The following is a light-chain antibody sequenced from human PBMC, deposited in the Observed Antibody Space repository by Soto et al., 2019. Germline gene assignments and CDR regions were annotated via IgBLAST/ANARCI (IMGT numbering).Light chain of an antibody. V-gene: IGKV1-17*03. Sequence: DIPMTQSPSAMSASVGDRVTITCRASQDISNRLDWFQQKPGKVPKRLIYSASSLQSGIPTRFSGSGSGTEFTLTISSLQPEDFGTYFCLRHDNYPLTFGGGTKVEIK. CDR2: SAS. CDR1: QDISNR. CDR3: LRHDNYPLT. J-gene: IGKJ4*01.